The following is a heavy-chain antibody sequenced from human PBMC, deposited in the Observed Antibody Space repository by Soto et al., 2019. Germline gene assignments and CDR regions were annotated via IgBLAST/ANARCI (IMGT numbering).Heavy chain of an antibody. CDR2: VIPILGLP. CDR1: GDAFTTYT. V-gene: IGHV1-69*02. J-gene: IGHJ5*01. D-gene: IGHD3-9*01. CDR3: ARGFTYALLNSSDLNWFDS. Sequence: QVRLVQPGPEVKKPGSSVKVSCKASGDAFTTYTISWLRQAPGKGLEWMGRVIPILGLPNYAQNFQDRATITADKSSSTAYVELRSLRSEDTAIYYCARGFTYALLNSSDLNWFDSWGQGTRVTVSS.